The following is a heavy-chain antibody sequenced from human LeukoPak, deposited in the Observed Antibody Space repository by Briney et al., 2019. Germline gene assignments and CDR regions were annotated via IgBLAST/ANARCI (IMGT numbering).Heavy chain of an antibody. J-gene: IGHJ4*02. V-gene: IGHV5-10-1*01. CDR3: ARLRDGSIDD. CDR2: VDPSDSYI. CDR1: GYNFTSYW. Sequence: PGESLLISCKGFGYNFTSYWISWVRQMPGKGLEWMGRVDPSDSYINYGPSFQGHVTISADKSITTAYLQWSSLRASDTAMYYCARLRDGSIDDWGQGTLVTVSS.